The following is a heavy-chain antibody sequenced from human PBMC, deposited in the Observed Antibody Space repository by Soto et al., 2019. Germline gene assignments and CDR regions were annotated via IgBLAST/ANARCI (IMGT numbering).Heavy chain of an antibody. J-gene: IGHJ5*02. V-gene: IGHV4-59*01. CDR3: AREGYSSGWSGGWFDP. CDR1: GGSISSYY. CDR2: IYYSGST. Sequence: QVQLQESGPGLVKPSETLSLTCTVSGGSISSYYWSWIRQPPGKGLEWIGYIYYSGSTNYNPSLKSRVTISVDTSKNQFSLKLSSVTAADTAVYYCAREGYSSGWSGGWFDPWGQGTLVTVSS. D-gene: IGHD6-19*01.